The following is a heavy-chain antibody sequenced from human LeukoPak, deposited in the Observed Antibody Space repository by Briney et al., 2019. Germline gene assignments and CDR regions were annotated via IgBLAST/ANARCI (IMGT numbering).Heavy chain of an antibody. D-gene: IGHD2-15*01. J-gene: IGHJ4*02. CDR3: ARDAGYCSGGSCYPGQFDY. V-gene: IGHV3-48*03. CDR1: GFAFSSYE. Sequence: PGGSLRLSCAASGFAFSSYEMNWVRQAPGKGLEGVSYISTGGSTIHYADSVKGRFTISRDNSKNTLYLQMNSLRAEDTAVYYCARDAGYCSGGSCYPGQFDYWGQGTLVTVSS. CDR2: ISTGGSTI.